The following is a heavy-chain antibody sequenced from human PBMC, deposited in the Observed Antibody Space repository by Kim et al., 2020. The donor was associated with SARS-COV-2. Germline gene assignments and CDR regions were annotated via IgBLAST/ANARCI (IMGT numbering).Heavy chain of an antibody. D-gene: IGHD3-3*01. CDR3: AKNDFWSGYSTLGGDYYYGMDV. Sequence: GGSLRLSCAASGFTFSSYGMHWVRQAPGKGLEWVAVISYDGSNKYYADSVKGRFTISRDNSKNTLYLQMNSLRAEDTAVYYCAKNDFWSGYSTLGGDYYYGMDVWGQGTTVTVSS. CDR2: ISYDGSNK. V-gene: IGHV3-30*18. CDR1: GFTFSSYG. J-gene: IGHJ6*02.